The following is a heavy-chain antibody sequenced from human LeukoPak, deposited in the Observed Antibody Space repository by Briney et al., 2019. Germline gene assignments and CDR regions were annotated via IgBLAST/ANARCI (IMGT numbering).Heavy chain of an antibody. D-gene: IGHD5-12*01. CDR1: GYTFTNYW. CDR2: IYPGDSSDT. Sequence: GESLKISCKGSGYTFTNYWIGWVRPMPGKGLEWMGIIYPGDSSDTRYSPSFQGQVTMSADKSIAYLQWSSLKASDTAMYYCARERGATGYDSGLDFDYWGQGTLVTVSS. V-gene: IGHV5-51*01. J-gene: IGHJ4*02. CDR3: ARERGATGYDSGLDFDY.